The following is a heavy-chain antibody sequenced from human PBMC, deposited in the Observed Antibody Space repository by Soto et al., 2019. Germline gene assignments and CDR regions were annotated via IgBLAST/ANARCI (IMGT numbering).Heavy chain of an antibody. CDR3: ASYFCSGDTCLFDS. CDR2: TYYSGST. CDR1: GGSISSGGYY. V-gene: IGHV4-31*03. D-gene: IGHD3-3*01. J-gene: IGHJ4*02. Sequence: SETLSLTCTVSGGSISSGGYYWSWIRQHPGKGLEWIGYTYYSGSTYYNPSLKSRVTISVDTSKNQFSLKLSSVTAADTAVYYCASYFCSGDTCLFDSWGQETLLTFPS.